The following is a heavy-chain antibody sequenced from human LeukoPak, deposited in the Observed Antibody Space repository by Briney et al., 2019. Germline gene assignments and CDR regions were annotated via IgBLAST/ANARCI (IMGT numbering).Heavy chain of an antibody. CDR3: ARDAYSPDVFDM. CDR1: GASISSGPHY. Sequence: NPSETLSLTCTVSGASISSGPHYWSWIRQPAGKGLEWIGRIYSSGSTNYNPSLESRVTISADTSKNQFSLTLHSVTAADTAVYYCARDAYSPDVFDMWGQGTMVTDSS. V-gene: IGHV4-61*02. CDR2: IYSSGST. J-gene: IGHJ3*02. D-gene: IGHD4-11*01.